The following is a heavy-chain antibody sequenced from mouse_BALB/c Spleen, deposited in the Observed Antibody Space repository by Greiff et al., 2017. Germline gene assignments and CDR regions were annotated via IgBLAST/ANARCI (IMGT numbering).Heavy chain of an antibody. Sequence: ESGPGLVKPSQSLSLTCSVTGYSITSGYYWNWIRQFPGNKLEWMGYISYDGSNNYNPSLKNRISITRDTSKNQFFLKLNSVTTEDTATYYCARAFYRYDGGSAMDYWGQGTSVTVSS. J-gene: IGHJ4*01. CDR2: ISYDGSN. CDR1: GYSITSGYY. V-gene: IGHV3-6*02. D-gene: IGHD2-14*01. CDR3: ARAFYRYDGGSAMDY.